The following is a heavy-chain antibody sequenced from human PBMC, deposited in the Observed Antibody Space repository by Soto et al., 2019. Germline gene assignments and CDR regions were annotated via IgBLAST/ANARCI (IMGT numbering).Heavy chain of an antibody. CDR3: TRLYSAYCGGDCYFDY. J-gene: IGHJ4*02. V-gene: IGHV3-49*04. CDR1: GFTFGDYA. D-gene: IGHD2-21*02. Sequence: GGSLRLSCTASGFTFGDYAMSWVRQAPGKGLEWVGFIRSKAYGGTTEYAASVKGRFTISRDDSKSIAYLQMNSLKTEDTAVYYCTRLYSAYCGGDCYFDYWGQGTLVTVSS. CDR2: IRSKAYGGTT.